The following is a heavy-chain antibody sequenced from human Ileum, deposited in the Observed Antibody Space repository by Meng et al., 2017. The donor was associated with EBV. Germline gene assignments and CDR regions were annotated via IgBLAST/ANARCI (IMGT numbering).Heavy chain of an antibody. V-gene: IGHV3-33*01. CDR3: ASDRGGAAFNY. CDR2: IWSDGSQK. D-gene: IGHD3-16*01. CDR1: GFSFSTYG. Sequence: VLGVGSGGGVVQPGTSLRLSWAASGFSFSTYGMHWVRQTPGKGLEWVAVIWSDGSQKYCADSVKGRCTISRDNSKNTLYLQMDSLRAEDTAIYYCASDRGGAAFNYWGQGTLVTVSS. J-gene: IGHJ4*02.